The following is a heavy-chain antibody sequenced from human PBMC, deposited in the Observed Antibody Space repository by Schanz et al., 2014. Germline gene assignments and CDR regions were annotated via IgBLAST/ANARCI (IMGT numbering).Heavy chain of an antibody. CDR3: ARGGFGEVSYFDY. CDR1: GLTFTSAW. V-gene: IGHV3-30*03. CDR2: ISYDGSKK. J-gene: IGHJ4*02. D-gene: IGHD3-10*01. Sequence: VQLAESGGGLVQPGGSLRLSCAASGLTFTSAWMSWVRQAPGKGLEWVGVISYDGSKKSYADSVKGRFTISRDNSKNTLYLQMNSLRPEDTAVYYCARGGFGEVSYFDYWGQGTLVTVSS.